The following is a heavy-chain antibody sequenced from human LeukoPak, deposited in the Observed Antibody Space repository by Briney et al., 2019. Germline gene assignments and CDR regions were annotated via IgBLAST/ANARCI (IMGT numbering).Heavy chain of an antibody. V-gene: IGHV4-34*01. D-gene: IGHD3-9*01. CDR3: ARVDGYYDILTGYLTPTYFDY. CDR1: GGSFSGYY. J-gene: IGHJ4*02. Sequence: PSETLSLTCAVYGGSFSGYYWNWIRQPPGKGLEWIGEITHSGSTNYNPSLKSRVTISVDTSKNQFSLKLSSVTAADTAVYYCARVDGYYDILTGYLTPTYFDYWGQGTLVTVSS. CDR2: ITHSGST.